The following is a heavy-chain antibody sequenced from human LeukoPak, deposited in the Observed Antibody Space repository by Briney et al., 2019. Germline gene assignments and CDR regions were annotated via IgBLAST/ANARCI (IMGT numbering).Heavy chain of an antibody. Sequence: GGSLRLSWTASGFTVSNNYMSWVRQAPGKGLEWVSISYSDTNTNYADSVKGRFTISRDTSQNTLSLQMNSLRAEDTAVYYCVRKNRDFNAAFDIWGQGTVVTVSA. CDR1: GFTVSNNY. V-gene: IGHV3-53*01. CDR2: SYSDTNT. D-gene: IGHD1-14*01. CDR3: VRKNRDFNAAFDI. J-gene: IGHJ3*02.